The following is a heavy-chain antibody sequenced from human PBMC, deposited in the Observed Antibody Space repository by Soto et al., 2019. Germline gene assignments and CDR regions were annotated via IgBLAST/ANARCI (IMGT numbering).Heavy chain of an antibody. D-gene: IGHD4-17*01. CDR2: IYYSGST. J-gene: IGHJ4*02. V-gene: IGHV4-31*03. Sequence: QVQLQESGPGLVKPSQTLSLTCTVSGGSISSGGYYWSWIRQHPGKGLEWIGYIYYSGSTYYNPSLKSRVTISVATSKNQFSLKLSSVTAADTAVYYCARGRGTVTTVTTHLDYWGQGTLVTVSS. CDR1: GGSISSGGYY. CDR3: ARGRGTVTTVTTHLDY.